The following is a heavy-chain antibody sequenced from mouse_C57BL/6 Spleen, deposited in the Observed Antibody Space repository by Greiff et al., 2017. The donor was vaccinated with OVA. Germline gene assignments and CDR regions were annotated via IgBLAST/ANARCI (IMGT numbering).Heavy chain of an antibody. CDR2: ISSGSSTI. CDR3: ARGADYNNSYGMDY. J-gene: IGHJ4*01. V-gene: IGHV5-17*01. Sequence: EVKLVESGGGLVKPGGSLKLSCAASGFTFSDYGMHWVRQAPEKGLEWVAYISSGSSTIYYADTVKGRFTISRDNAKNTLYLQMTSLRSEDTARYYCARGADYNNSYGMDYWGQGTSVTVSA. CDR1: GFTFSDYG. D-gene: IGHD2-5*01.